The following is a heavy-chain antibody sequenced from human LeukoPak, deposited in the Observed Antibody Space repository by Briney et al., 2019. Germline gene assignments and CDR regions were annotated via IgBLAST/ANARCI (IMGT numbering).Heavy chain of an antibody. Sequence: PSETLSLTCTVSGGSISSYYWSWIRQPAGKGLEWIGRIYTSGSTNYNPSLKSRVTMSVDTSKNQFSLKLSSVTAADTAVYYCARGFARTRTPFAFDIWGQGTMVTVSS. V-gene: IGHV4-4*07. CDR2: IYTSGST. CDR1: GGSISSYY. D-gene: IGHD2-15*01. J-gene: IGHJ3*02. CDR3: ARGFARTRTPFAFDI.